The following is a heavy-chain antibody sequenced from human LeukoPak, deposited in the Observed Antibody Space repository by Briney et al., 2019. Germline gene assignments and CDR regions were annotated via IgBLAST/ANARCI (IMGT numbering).Heavy chain of an antibody. CDR3: ARDQGFGPTNYYYYGMDV. CDR1: GGTLSSYA. CDR2: IIPIFGIA. J-gene: IGHJ6*02. Sequence: GASVKVSCKASGGTLSSYAISWVRQVPGQGLEWMGRIIPIFGIANYAQKFQGRVTITADKSTSTAYMELSSLRSEDTAVYYCARDQGFGPTNYYYYGMDVWGQGTTVTVSS. D-gene: IGHD3-10*01. V-gene: IGHV1-69*04.